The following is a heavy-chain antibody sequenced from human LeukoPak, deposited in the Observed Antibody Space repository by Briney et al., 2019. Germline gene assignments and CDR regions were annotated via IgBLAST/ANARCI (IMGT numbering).Heavy chain of an antibody. CDR2: ISAYNGNT. CDR1: GYTFTSYG. Sequence: GASVKVSCKASGYTFTSYGISWVRQAPGQGLEWMGWISAYNGNTNYAQKLQGRVTMTRNTSISTAYMELSSLRSEDTAVYYCARGLRGIAVAGRGHTREGFDYWGQGTLVTVSS. J-gene: IGHJ4*02. D-gene: IGHD6-19*01. CDR3: ARGLRGIAVAGRGHTREGFDY. V-gene: IGHV1-18*01.